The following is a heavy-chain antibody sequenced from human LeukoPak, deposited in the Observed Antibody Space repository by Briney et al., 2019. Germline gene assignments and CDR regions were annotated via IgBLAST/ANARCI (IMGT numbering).Heavy chain of an antibody. CDR2: IYNSGST. CDR1: GGSIRSFY. V-gene: IGHV4-4*07. CDR3: ARDRGLVVATSWDY. J-gene: IGHJ4*02. D-gene: IGHD5-12*01. Sequence: SETLSLTCTLPGGSIRSFYWSWIRQPPGKGLEWIGRIYNSGSTNYNPSLKRRVTMSVDTSKNQFSLLLNSLTAADTAVYYCARDRGLVVATSWDYWGQGTLVTASS.